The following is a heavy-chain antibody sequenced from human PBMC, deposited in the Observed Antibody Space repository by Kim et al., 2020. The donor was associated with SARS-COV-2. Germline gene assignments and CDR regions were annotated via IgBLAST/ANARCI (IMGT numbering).Heavy chain of an antibody. J-gene: IGHJ6*02. D-gene: IGHD3-22*01. Sequence: SETLSLTCAVYGGSFSGYYWSWIRQPPGKGLEWIGEINHSGSTNYNPSLKSRVTISVDTSKNQFSLKLSSVTAADTAVYYCARGMLVVSYYYGMDVWGQGTTVTVSS. V-gene: IGHV4-34*01. CDR2: INHSGST. CDR1: GGSFSGYY. CDR3: ARGMLVVSYYYGMDV.